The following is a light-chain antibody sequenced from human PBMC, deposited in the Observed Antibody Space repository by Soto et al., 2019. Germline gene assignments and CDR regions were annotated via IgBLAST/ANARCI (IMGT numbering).Light chain of an antibody. Sequence: EIVLTQSPGTLSLSPGERATLSCRASQSVSGSFFSWYQQKPGQAPRLLIYGVSSRATGIPDRFSGSRSGPEFTLTINSLQSEDFAIYYCQPYNNWPLTFGGGTKVDIK. J-gene: IGKJ4*01. CDR2: GVS. CDR1: QSVSGSF. CDR3: QPYNNWPLT. V-gene: IGKV3-20*01.